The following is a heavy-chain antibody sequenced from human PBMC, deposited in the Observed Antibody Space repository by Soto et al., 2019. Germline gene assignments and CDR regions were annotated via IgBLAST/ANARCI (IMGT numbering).Heavy chain of an antibody. CDR1: GFTFSTYG. Sequence: GGSLRLSCAASGFTFSTYGMHWVRQAPGKGLEWVAVISYDGVNKYYADSVKGRFTISRDNSKNTLYLQMNSLRAEDTAVYYCAKDPTSYDSSAQFDSWGQGTLVTVSS. D-gene: IGHD3-22*01. CDR2: ISYDGVNK. J-gene: IGHJ4*02. V-gene: IGHV3-30*18. CDR3: AKDPTSYDSSAQFDS.